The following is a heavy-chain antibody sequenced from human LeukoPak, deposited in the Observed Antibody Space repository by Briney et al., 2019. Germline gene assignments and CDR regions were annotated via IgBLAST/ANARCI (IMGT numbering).Heavy chain of an antibody. J-gene: IGHJ4*02. Sequence: SETLSLTCTVSGGSISSYYWSWIRQPPGKGLEWIGYIYYSGSTNYNPSLKSRVTISVDTSKNQFSLKLSSVTAADTAVYYCARDSGDSSGYVQYYFDYWGQGTLVTVSS. D-gene: IGHD3-22*01. CDR1: GGSISSYY. CDR2: IYYSGST. V-gene: IGHV4-59*01. CDR3: ARDSGDSSGYVQYYFDY.